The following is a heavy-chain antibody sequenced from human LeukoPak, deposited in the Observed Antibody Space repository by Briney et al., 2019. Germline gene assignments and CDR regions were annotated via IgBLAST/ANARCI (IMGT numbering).Heavy chain of an antibody. Sequence: SVKVSCKASGGTFSSYAISWVRQAPGQGLEWMGRIIPIFGTANYAQKFQGRVTITTDESTSTAYMELSSLRSEDTTVYYCARDGAAMSSDYWGQGTLVTVSS. J-gene: IGHJ4*02. CDR3: ARDGAAMSSDY. CDR1: GGTFSSYA. CDR2: IIPIFGTA. D-gene: IGHD5-18*01. V-gene: IGHV1-69*05.